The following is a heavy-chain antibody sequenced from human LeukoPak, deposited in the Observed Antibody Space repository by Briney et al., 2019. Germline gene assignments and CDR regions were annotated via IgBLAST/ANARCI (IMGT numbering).Heavy chain of an antibody. CDR2: ISGSGGST. CDR1: GFTFSSYA. V-gene: IGHV3-23*01. J-gene: IGHJ4*02. CDR3: AKAHITMVRGVISPPGYYFAY. Sequence: GGSLRLSCAASGFTFSSYAMSWVRQAPGKGLEWVSAISGSGGSTYYADSVKGRFTISRDNSKNTLYLQMNSLRAEDTAVYYCAKAHITMVRGVISPPGYYFAYWGQGTLVTVSS. D-gene: IGHD3-10*01.